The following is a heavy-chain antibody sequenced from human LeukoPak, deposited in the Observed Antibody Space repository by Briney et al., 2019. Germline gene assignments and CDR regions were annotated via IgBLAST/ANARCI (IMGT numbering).Heavy chain of an antibody. V-gene: IGHV3-21*01. CDR1: GFTFSSYG. Sequence: GGSLRLSCAASGFTFSSYGMSWVRQAPGKGPEWVSSITSSGTYIYYADSVKGRFTISRDNAKNSLYLQMNSLRPEDTAVYYCARDPYSGSYGDYYYYYMDVWGKGTTVTISS. D-gene: IGHD1-26*01. CDR2: ITSSGTYI. CDR3: ARDPYSGSYGDYYYYYMDV. J-gene: IGHJ6*03.